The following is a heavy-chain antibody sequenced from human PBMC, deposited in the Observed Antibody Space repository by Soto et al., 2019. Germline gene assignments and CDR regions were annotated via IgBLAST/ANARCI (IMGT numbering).Heavy chain of an antibody. J-gene: IGHJ5*02. Sequence: EVQLVESGGGLVKPGGSLRLSCAASGFTFSSYSMNWVRQAPGKGLEWVSSISSSSSYIYYADSVKGRFTISRDNAKNSTYLQMNSLRAEDTVVYYCARDPPETTVVTPGRPWGQGTLVTVSS. CDR2: ISSSSSYI. V-gene: IGHV3-21*01. CDR3: ARDPPETTVVTPGRP. CDR1: GFTFSSYS. D-gene: IGHD4-17*01.